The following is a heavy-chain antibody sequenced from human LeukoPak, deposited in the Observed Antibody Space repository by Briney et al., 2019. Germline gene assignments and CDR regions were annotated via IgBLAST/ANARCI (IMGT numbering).Heavy chain of an antibody. Sequence: PGGSLRLSCAASGFTFGSSEMHWVRQAPGKGLEWVSYISTTGSSIYYADSVKGRFTISRDNVKNLLYLQMNSLRAEDTAVYYCARVQRGIAVALDYWGQGTLATVSS. CDR3: ARVQRGIAVALDY. D-gene: IGHD6-19*01. V-gene: IGHV3-48*03. CDR2: ISTTGSSI. CDR1: GFTFGSSE. J-gene: IGHJ4*02.